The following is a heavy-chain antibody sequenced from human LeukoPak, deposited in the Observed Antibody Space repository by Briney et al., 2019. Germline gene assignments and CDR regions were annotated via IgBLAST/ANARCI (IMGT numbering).Heavy chain of an antibody. Sequence: SETLSLTCTVSGGSISNYFWNCIRQSPGKRLEWIGFVYNGGSTNYNPSLKSRVTMSVDTSKNQFSLKMSYVTAADTAMYYCARERSGSYYRWYFDLWGRGTLVTVSS. CDR1: GGSISNYF. CDR3: ARERSGSYYRWYFDL. J-gene: IGHJ2*01. D-gene: IGHD1-26*01. CDR2: VYNGGST. V-gene: IGHV4-59*01.